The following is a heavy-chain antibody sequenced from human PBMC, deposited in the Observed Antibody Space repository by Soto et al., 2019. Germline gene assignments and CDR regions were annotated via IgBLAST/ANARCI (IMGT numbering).Heavy chain of an antibody. D-gene: IGHD3-3*01. CDR2: IYWDDDK. CDR3: AHRVLRTVFGLVTTTAIYFDF. V-gene: IGHV2-5*02. Sequence: QITLNESGPTVVRPTETLTLTCRFSGFSLTTSGVGVGWIRQSPGKAPEWLALIYWDDDKRYSASLKSRLTITKDTSKNQVVLTVSDLEPTDTATYYCAHRVLRTVFGLVTTTAIYFDFWGQGTPVPVSS. CDR1: GFSLTTSGVG. J-gene: IGHJ4*02.